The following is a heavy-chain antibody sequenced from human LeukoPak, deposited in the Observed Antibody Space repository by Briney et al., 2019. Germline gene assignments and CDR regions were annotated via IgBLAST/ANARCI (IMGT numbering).Heavy chain of an antibody. CDR2: IIPIFGTA. D-gene: IGHD3-3*01. CDR1: GYTFTGYY. V-gene: IGHV1-69*05. Sequence: SVKVSCKASGYTFTGYYMHWVRQAPGQGLEWMGGIIPIFGTANYAQKFQGRVTITTDESTSTAYMELSSLRSEDTAVYYCARAITIFGVVITYFDYWGQGTLVTVSS. CDR3: ARAITIFGVVITYFDY. J-gene: IGHJ4*02.